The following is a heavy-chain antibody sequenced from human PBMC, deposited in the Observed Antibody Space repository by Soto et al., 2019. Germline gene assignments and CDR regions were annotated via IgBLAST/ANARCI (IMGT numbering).Heavy chain of an antibody. CDR1: GYNFATYW. Sequence: PXDSLTISCEGFGYNFATYWIALVRQMPGKGLEYMGIIYPGDSDSRYSPSFQGQVTFSADKSISTAYMQWSSLKASDTAMYYCARHGFYGGYASNYFDPWGQGTLVTVSS. J-gene: IGHJ5*02. D-gene: IGHD4-17*01. CDR2: IYPGDSDS. CDR3: ARHGFYGGYASNYFDP. V-gene: IGHV5-51*01.